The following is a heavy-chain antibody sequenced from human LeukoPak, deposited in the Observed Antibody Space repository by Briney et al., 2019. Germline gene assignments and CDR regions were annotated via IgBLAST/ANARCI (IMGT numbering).Heavy chain of an antibody. CDR1: GFTFSSSG. V-gene: IGHV3-33*06. CDR2: TWYDGSNK. Sequence: PGGSLRLSCAASGFTFSSSGMHWVRQPPGKGLERVAVTWYDGSNKYYADSVKGRFTISRDNSKNTLYLQMNSLRAEDTAVYYCAKGFLAGYSYSDCWGQGTLVTVSS. CDR3: AKGFLAGYSYSDC. J-gene: IGHJ4*02. D-gene: IGHD3-22*01.